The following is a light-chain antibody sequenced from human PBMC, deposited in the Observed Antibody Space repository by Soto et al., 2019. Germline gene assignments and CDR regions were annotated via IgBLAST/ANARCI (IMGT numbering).Light chain of an antibody. J-gene: IGKJ1*01. Sequence: EIVMTQSPATLSVSPGERATLSCRASQSVSSNLAWYQQKPGRAPRLLIYGASTRVTGVPARFSGSRSGTEFPLTISSLQSEDFAVYYCQQYNNWPPWAFGQGTKVEIK. CDR2: GAS. V-gene: IGKV3-15*01. CDR1: QSVSSN. CDR3: QQYNNWPPWA.